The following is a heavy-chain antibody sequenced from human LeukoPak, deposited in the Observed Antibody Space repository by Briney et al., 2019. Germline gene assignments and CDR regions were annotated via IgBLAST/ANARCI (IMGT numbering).Heavy chain of an antibody. CDR1: GFTFSNYE. Sequence: GGSLRLSCAASGFTFSNYEMNWVRQAPGKGLEWVSYISSSGSTIYYADSVKGRFTISRDNAKNSLYLEMNRLRAEDTAIYYCARETDSTLFDYWGQGTLVTVSS. CDR2: ISSSGSTI. D-gene: IGHD2-2*01. CDR3: ARETDSTLFDY. J-gene: IGHJ4*02. V-gene: IGHV3-48*03.